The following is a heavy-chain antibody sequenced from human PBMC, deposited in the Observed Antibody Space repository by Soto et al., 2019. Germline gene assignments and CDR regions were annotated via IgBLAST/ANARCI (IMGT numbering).Heavy chain of an antibody. J-gene: IGHJ1*01. D-gene: IGHD2-21*01. Sequence: PGGSLRLSCAASGFTFSSYGMHWVRQAPGKGLEWVAVISYDGSNKYYADSVKGRFTISRDNSKNTLYLQMNSLRAEDTAVYYCAKGCGGDCYIPHAEYFQHWGQGTLVTVSS. CDR2: ISYDGSNK. CDR1: GFTFSSYG. CDR3: AKGCGGDCYIPHAEYFQH. V-gene: IGHV3-30*18.